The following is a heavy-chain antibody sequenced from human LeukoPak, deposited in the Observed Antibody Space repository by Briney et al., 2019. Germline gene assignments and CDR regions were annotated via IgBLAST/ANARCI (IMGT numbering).Heavy chain of an antibody. D-gene: IGHD4-17*01. V-gene: IGHV3-23*01. CDR1: GFTFSSYA. Sequence: GGSLRLSCAASGFTFSSYAMSWVLQAPRKGLEWVSGISGSGGSTYYADSVKGRFTISRDNSKNTVYLQMNSLRAEDTAVYYCAKVPHDYGEKYYFDYWGQGTLVTVSS. CDR3: AKVPHDYGEKYYFDY. CDR2: ISGSGGST. J-gene: IGHJ4*02.